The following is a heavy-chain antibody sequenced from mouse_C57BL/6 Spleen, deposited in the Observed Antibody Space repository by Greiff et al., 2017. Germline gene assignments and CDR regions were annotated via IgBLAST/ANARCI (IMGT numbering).Heavy chain of an antibody. CDR2: IDPSDSYT. D-gene: IGHD2-4*01. V-gene: IGHV1-69*01. CDR1: GYTFTSYW. Sequence: QVQLKQSGAELVMPGASVKLSCKASGYTFTSYWMHWVKQRPGQGLAWIGEIDPSDSYTNYNQQFKGNSTLTVYKSSSTAYMQLSSLTSEDSAFDYCERKGYDYAGDYAMDYWGQGTSVTVSA. CDR3: ERKGYDYAGDYAMDY. J-gene: IGHJ4*01.